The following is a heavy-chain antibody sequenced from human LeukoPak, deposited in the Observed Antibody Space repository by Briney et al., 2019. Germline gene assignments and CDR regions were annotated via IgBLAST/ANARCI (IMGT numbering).Heavy chain of an antibody. CDR1: GFTFSNYW. CDR2: IKQDGSEK. Sequence: GGSLRLSCSASGFTFSNYWMIWVRQAPGKGLEWVGNIKQDGSEKRYADSVRGRFSISRDNAQTSLYLQMNSLRAEDTAVYYCARASDPWLQLTWGQGTLVTVSS. J-gene: IGHJ5*02. D-gene: IGHD5-24*01. CDR3: ARASDPWLQLT. V-gene: IGHV3-7*05.